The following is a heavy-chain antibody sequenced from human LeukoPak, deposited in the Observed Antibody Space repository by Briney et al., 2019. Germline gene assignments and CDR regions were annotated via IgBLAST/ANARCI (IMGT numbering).Heavy chain of an antibody. D-gene: IGHD1-26*01. CDR1: GFTFSSYW. Sequence: GGSLRLSCAASGFTFSSYWMSWVRQAPGKGLEWVANIKQDGSEEYYVDSVKGRFTISRDNAKNSLYLQMNSLRAEDTAVYYCVRWSGTYPLYYLDYWGQGTLVTVSS. J-gene: IGHJ4*02. CDR3: VRWSGTYPLYYLDY. CDR2: IKQDGSEE. V-gene: IGHV3-7*01.